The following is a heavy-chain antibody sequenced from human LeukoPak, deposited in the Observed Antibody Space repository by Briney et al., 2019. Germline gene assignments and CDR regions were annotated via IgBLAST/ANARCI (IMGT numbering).Heavy chain of an antibody. CDR1: GFTFSSYG. D-gene: IGHD1-26*01. CDR2: ISYDGSNK. Sequence: GGSLRLSCAASGFTFSSYGMHWVRQAPGKGLEWVAVISYDGSNKYYADSVKGRFTISRDNSRNTLYLQMNSLRAEDTALYYCAKDGDTVSGTYYFDMDVWGKGTTVTISS. V-gene: IGHV3-30*18. CDR3: AKDGDTVSGTYYFDMDV. J-gene: IGHJ6*03.